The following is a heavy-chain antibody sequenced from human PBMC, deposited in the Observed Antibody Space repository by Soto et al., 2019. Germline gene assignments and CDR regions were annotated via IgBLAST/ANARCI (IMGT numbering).Heavy chain of an antibody. CDR2: ISSSGSTI. CDR3: AREGVVMVRGSFYYYGIDV. D-gene: IGHD3-10*01. V-gene: IGHV3-11*01. CDR1: GFTFSDYY. J-gene: IGHJ6*02. Sequence: PGGSLRLSCAASGFTFSDYYMSWIRQAPGKGLEWVSYISSSGSTIYYADSVKGRFTISRDNAKNSLYLQMNSLRAEDTAVYYCAREGVVMVRGSFYYYGIDVWGQGTTVTVSS.